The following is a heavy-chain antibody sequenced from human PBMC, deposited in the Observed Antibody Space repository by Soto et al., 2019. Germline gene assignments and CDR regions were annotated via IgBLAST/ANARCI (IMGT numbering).Heavy chain of an antibody. D-gene: IGHD2-15*01. V-gene: IGHV4-59*07. Sequence: WDTLSLACTVSGGSISSGYWSWIRQPPGKGLEWIGCISYSGNTNYNPSLKSRVTMSVDTPKNQFSLRLSSVTTADTAVYYCAGLRGYAGSPIDYWGQGTLVTVSS. CDR2: ISYSGNT. CDR3: AGLRGYAGSPIDY. J-gene: IGHJ4*02. CDR1: GGSISSGY.